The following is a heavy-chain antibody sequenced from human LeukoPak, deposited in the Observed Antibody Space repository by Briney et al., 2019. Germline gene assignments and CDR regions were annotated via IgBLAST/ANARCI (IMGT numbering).Heavy chain of an antibody. Sequence: GGSLRLCCAASGFTFSSYSMNWVRHAPGKGLERVSYISSSSSTIYYADSVKGRFTISRDNAKNSLYLQMNSLRAEDTAVYCCAREVREVTTGYWGQGTLVTVSS. CDR1: GFTFSSYS. CDR2: ISSSSSTI. V-gene: IGHV3-48*01. J-gene: IGHJ4*02. CDR3: AREVREVTTGY. D-gene: IGHD4-17*01.